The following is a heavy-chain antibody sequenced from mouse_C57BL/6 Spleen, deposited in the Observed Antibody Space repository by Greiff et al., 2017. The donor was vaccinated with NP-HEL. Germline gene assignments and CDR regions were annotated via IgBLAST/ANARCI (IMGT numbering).Heavy chain of an antibody. CDR3: ARGDLLLRSPFDV. CDR1: GYTFTSYW. D-gene: IGHD1-1*01. Sequence: VQLQQSGTELVKPGASVKLSCKASGYTFTSYWMHWVKQRPGQGLEWIGNINPSNGGTNYNEKFKSKATLTVDKSSSTAYMQLSSLTSEDSAVYYCARGDLLLRSPFDVWGTGTTVTVSS. V-gene: IGHV1-53*01. J-gene: IGHJ1*03. CDR2: INPSNGGT.